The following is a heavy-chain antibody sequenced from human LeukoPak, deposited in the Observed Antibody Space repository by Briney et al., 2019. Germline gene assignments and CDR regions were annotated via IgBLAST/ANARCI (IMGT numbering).Heavy chain of an antibody. Sequence: SEALSLTCTVSGGSISSSNYYWGWIRQPPGKGLEWIGNIYYSGSTYYKPSLKTRVTISVDTSKNQFSLKLTAVTAADTAVYYCARHASVDGNWPRPLDYWGQGSLVTVSS. CDR2: IYYSGST. J-gene: IGHJ4*02. CDR3: ARHASVDGNWPRPLDY. D-gene: IGHD6-19*01. V-gene: IGHV4-39*01. CDR1: GGSISSSNYY.